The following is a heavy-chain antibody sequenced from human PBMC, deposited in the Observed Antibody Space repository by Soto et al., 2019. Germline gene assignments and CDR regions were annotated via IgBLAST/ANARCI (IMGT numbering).Heavy chain of an antibody. V-gene: IGHV3-9*01. CDR1: GFTFDDYA. Sequence: EVQLVESGGGLVQPGRSLRLSCAATGFTFDDYAMHWVRQAPGKGLEWVSSISWNSGDIGYADSVKGRFTISRDNVKNSLHLQMNSLRAEDTALYYCAKGNYAYYYYYMDVWGKGNTVTVSS. J-gene: IGHJ6*03. D-gene: IGHD4-17*01. CDR3: AKGNYAYYYYYMDV. CDR2: ISWNSGDI.